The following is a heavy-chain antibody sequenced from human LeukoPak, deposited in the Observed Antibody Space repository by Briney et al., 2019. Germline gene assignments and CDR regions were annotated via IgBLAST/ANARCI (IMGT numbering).Heavy chain of an antibody. J-gene: IGHJ3*02. CDR1: GFTFSSYW. CDR2: IKQDGSEK. Sequence: AGSLRLSCAASGFTFSSYWMSWVRQAPGKGLERVANIKQDGSEKYYVDSVKGRFTISRDNAKNSLYLQMNSVRAEDTAVYYCAREDWEYQLLNAFDIWGQGTMVTVSS. V-gene: IGHV3-7*01. D-gene: IGHD2-2*01. CDR3: AREDWEYQLLNAFDI.